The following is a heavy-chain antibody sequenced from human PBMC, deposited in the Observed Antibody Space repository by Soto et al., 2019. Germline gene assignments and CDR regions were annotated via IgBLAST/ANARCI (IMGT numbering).Heavy chain of an antibody. V-gene: IGHV4-34*01. J-gene: IGHJ4*02. CDR1: GGSFSGYY. CDR2: INHSGST. CDR3: ARVQPLKTQAYYFDY. Sequence: SETLSLTCAVYGGSFSGYYWSWIRQPPGKGLEWIGEINHSGSTNYNPSLKSRVTISVDTSKNQFSLKLSSVTAADTAVYYCARVQPLKTQAYYFDYWGQGTLVTVSS.